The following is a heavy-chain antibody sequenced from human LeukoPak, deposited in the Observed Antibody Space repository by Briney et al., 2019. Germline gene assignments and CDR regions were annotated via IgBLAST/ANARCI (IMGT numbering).Heavy chain of an antibody. J-gene: IGHJ5*02. CDR3: ARVSVQLGFDP. D-gene: IGHD1-1*01. Sequence: GASVSVSCKASGYTLTVYYMHSVRQAPGQGVGWMGRIIPIFGTANSTQTSRGRVTITTDESTSTAYMELSSLRSEDTAVYYCARVSVQLGFDPWGQGTLVTVSS. V-gene: IGHV1-69*05. CDR1: GYTLTVYY. CDR2: IIPIFGTA.